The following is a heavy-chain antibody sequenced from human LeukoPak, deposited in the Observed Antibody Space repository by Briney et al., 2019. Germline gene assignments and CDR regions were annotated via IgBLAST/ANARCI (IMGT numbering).Heavy chain of an antibody. Sequence: SETLSLTCTVSGGSISSGDYYWSWIRQPPGKGLEWIGYIYYSGSTYYNPSLKSRVTISVDTSKNQFSLKLSSVTAADMAVYYCARLRYFDWLIDYWGQGTLVTVSS. V-gene: IGHV4-30-4*01. CDR3: ARLRYFDWLIDY. CDR2: IYYSGST. D-gene: IGHD3-9*01. CDR1: GGSISSGDYY. J-gene: IGHJ4*02.